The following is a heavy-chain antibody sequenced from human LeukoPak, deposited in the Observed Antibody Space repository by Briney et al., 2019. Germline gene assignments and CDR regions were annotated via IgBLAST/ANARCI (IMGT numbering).Heavy chain of an antibody. CDR3: ARDRYPSMDV. CDR1: GGSISSYY. D-gene: IGHD2-2*02. CDR2: IYYSGST. V-gene: IGHV4-59*01. J-gene: IGHJ6*02. Sequence: PSETLSLTCTVSGGSISSYYWSWIRQPPGKGLEWIGYIYYSGSTNYNPSLKSRVTISVDTSKNQFSLKLSSVTAAVTAVYYCARDRYPSMDVWGQGTTVTVSS.